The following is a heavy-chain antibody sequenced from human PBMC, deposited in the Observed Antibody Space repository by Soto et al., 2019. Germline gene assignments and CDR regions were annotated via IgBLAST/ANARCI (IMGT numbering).Heavy chain of an antibody. CDR2: ISGSGGST. D-gene: IGHD6-19*01. CDR1: VFTFDRCA. Sequence: GGSLRLSCAASVFTFDRCAMSWVRQAPGKGLEWILGISGSGGSTYYADSVKGRFTISRDNSKNTVYLQMNSLRADDTAVYYCAKGKTSGWYYFDFWGQGTLVTVSS. CDR3: AKGKTSGWYYFDF. V-gene: IGHV3-23*01. J-gene: IGHJ4*02.